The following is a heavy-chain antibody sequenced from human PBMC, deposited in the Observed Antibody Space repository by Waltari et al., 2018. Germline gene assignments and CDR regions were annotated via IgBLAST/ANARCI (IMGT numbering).Heavy chain of an antibody. CDR3: ARHWKRNGYRFDP. D-gene: IGHD5-12*01. Sequence: QLQLQESGTGLVKHSETLSHTCSVPGGSISSRSSYWGWIRQSPGKGLEWIGSIYYSGSIYYNPTLQSRVTISGDTSKNQFSLNLGSVTAADTAVYYCARHWKRNGYRFDPWGQGTRVNVSS. J-gene: IGHJ5*02. CDR1: GGSISSRSSY. V-gene: IGHV4-39*01. CDR2: IYYSGSI.